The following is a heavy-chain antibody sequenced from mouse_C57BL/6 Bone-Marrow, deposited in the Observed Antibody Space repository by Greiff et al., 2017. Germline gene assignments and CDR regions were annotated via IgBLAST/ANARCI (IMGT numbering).Heavy chain of an antibody. V-gene: IGHV1-81*01. D-gene: IGHD2-3*01. CDR3: ARGGLLLLAY. CDR1: GYTFTSYG. Sequence: VQLQQSGAELARPGASVKLSCKASGYTFTSYGISWVKQRTGQGLEWIGEIYPRSGNTYYNEKFKGKATLTADKSSSTAYMELRSLTSEDSAVYFCARGGLLLLAYWGQGTLVTV. CDR2: IYPRSGNT. J-gene: IGHJ3*01.